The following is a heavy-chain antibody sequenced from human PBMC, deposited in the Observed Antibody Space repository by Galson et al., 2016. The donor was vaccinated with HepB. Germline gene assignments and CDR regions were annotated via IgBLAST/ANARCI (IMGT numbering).Heavy chain of an antibody. Sequence: SVKVSCKASGYTFTNYYMHWVRQAPGQGLEWMGIINPSGGTTTYAQKFQGSVTMTRDTSTTTVYMELRSLRSDDTAVYYCAREGVCSGGSCYSGFDYWGQGTLVTVSS. CDR3: AREGVCSGGSCYSGFDY. V-gene: IGHV1-46*01. CDR1: GYTFTNYY. J-gene: IGHJ4*02. D-gene: IGHD2-15*01. CDR2: INPSGGTT.